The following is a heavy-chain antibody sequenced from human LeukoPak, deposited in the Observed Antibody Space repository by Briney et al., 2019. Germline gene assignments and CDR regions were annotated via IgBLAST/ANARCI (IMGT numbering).Heavy chain of an antibody. CDR2: ISTYNGDT. D-gene: IGHD3-16*01. V-gene: IGHV1-18*01. CDR1: GYTFTSYG. J-gene: IGHJ4*02. CDR3: AREGLGELTLDY. Sequence: ASVKVSCKASGYTFTSYGISWVRQAPGQGLEWMGWISTYNGDTNYAQKLQGRVTMTTDTSTNTAYMELRSLRSDDTAVYYCAREGLGELTLDYWGQGTLVTVSS.